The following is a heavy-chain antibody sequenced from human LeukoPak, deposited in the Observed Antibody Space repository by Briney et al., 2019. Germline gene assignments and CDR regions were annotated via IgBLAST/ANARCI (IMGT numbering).Heavy chain of an antibody. CDR2: FYYGGTS. J-gene: IGHJ6*03. D-gene: IGHD3-22*01. Sequence: SETLSLTCSVSGGSISTKSYSWGWIRQPPGKGLEWIGTFYYGGTSYYTASLQSRVTISADTSKNQFSLKVNSVTAADTAMYYCARVHDSRSYYMDVWGKGTTVTVSS. V-gene: IGHV4-39*07. CDR3: ARVHDSRSYYMDV. CDR1: GGSISTKSYS.